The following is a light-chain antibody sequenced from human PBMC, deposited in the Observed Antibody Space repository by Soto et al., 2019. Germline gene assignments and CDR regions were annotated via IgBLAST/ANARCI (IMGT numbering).Light chain of an antibody. V-gene: IGKV3-11*01. CDR3: QQRSNWPPFT. CDR2: DAS. J-gene: IGKJ2*01. CDR1: QSVSSY. Sequence: EIVLTQSPATLSLSPGERATLSCRASQSVSSYLAWYQQKPSQAPRLLIYDASNMATGIPARFSGSGSGTDFILTISSLEPEDFAVYYCQQRSNWPPFTFGQGTKLEIK.